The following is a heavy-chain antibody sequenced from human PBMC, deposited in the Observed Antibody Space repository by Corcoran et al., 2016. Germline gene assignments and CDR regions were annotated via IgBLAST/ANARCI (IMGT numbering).Heavy chain of an antibody. CDR1: GGSISSSSYY. CDR2: IYYSQNT. V-gene: IGHV4-39*01. J-gene: IGHJ4*02. CDR3: ARHSYDFWSGYDY. Sequence: QLQLQESGPGLVRPSETLSLTCTVSGGSISSSSYYWGWIRQPPGKGLEWIGSIYYSQNTYYTPSLKSRVTISVDTSKNHFSLKLSSVTAAATAVYYCARHSYDFWSGYDYWGQGILVTVSS. D-gene: IGHD3-3*01.